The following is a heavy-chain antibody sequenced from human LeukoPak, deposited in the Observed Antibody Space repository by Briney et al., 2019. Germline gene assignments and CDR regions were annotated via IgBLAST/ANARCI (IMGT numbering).Heavy chain of an antibody. CDR2: IYHSGST. D-gene: IGHD3-10*01. V-gene: IGHV4-4*02. Sequence: SETLALICAVSGGSISSSNWWSWVRQPPGKGLEWIGEIYHSGSTNYNPSLKSRVTISVDKSKNQFSLKLSSVTAADTAVYYCAMLNYYGSGSYDYWGQGTLVTVSS. J-gene: IGHJ4*02. CDR1: GGSISSSNW. CDR3: AMLNYYGSGSYDY.